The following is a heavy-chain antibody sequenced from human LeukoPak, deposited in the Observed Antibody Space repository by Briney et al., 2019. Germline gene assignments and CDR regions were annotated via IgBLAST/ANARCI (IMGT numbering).Heavy chain of an antibody. D-gene: IGHD2-15*01. CDR2: ISGSGGST. J-gene: IGHJ6*03. V-gene: IGHV3-23*01. Sequence: GGSLRLSCEASGFSVSSNYMSRVHQAPGKGLEWVSGISGSGGSTYYADSVKGRFTISRDNSKNTLYLQMNSLRTEDTAVYYCAKGGYCSGGSCYSYYYYYMDVWGKGTTVTVSS. CDR1: GFSVSSNY. CDR3: AKGGYCSGGSCYSYYYYYMDV.